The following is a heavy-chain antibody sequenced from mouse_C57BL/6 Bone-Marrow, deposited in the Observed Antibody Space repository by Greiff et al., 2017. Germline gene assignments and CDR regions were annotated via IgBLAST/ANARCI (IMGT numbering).Heavy chain of an antibody. CDR2: IYPGDGDT. Sequence: VQLQESGPELVKPGASVKISCKASGYAFSSSWMNWVKQRPGKGLEWIGRIYPGDGDTNYNGKFKGKATLTADKSSSTAYMQLSSLTSEDSAVYFCARSLTGSFAYWGQGTLVTVSA. J-gene: IGHJ3*01. CDR3: ARSLTGSFAY. CDR1: GYAFSSSW. V-gene: IGHV1-82*01. D-gene: IGHD4-1*01.